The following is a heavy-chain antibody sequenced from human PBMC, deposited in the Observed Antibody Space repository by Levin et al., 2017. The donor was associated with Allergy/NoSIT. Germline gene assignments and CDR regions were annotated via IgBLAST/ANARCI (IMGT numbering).Heavy chain of an antibody. Sequence: PSETLSLTCTVSGGSISSYYWSWIRQPPGKGLEWIGYIYYSGSTNYNPSLKSRVTISVDTSKNQFSLKLSSVTAADTAVYYCARDCGGDCYPNYYGMDVWGQGTTVTVSS. J-gene: IGHJ6*02. CDR1: GGSISSYY. D-gene: IGHD2-21*02. V-gene: IGHV4-59*01. CDR3: ARDCGGDCYPNYYGMDV. CDR2: IYYSGST.